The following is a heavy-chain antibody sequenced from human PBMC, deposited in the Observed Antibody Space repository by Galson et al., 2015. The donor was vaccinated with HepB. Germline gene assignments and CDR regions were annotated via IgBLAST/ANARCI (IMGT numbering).Heavy chain of an antibody. V-gene: IGHV3-48*01. D-gene: IGHD1-26*01. J-gene: IGHJ3*02. Sequence: SLRLSCAASGFTFSSYSMNWVRQAPGKGLEWVSYISSSSSTIYYADSVKGRFTISRDNAKNSLYLQMNSLRAEDTAVYYCARATRVGATPSDAFDIWGQGTMVTVSS. CDR1: GFTFSSYS. CDR2: ISSSSSTI. CDR3: ARATRVGATPSDAFDI.